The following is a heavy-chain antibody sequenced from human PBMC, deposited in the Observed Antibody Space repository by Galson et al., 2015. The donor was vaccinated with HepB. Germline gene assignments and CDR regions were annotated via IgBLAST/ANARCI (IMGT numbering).Heavy chain of an antibody. CDR1: GYTFTSYD. D-gene: IGHD6-19*01. J-gene: IGHJ6*02. V-gene: IGHV1-8*01. CDR2: MNPNSGNT. Sequence: SVKVSCKASGYTFTSYDINWVRQATGQGLEWMGWMNPNSGNTGYAQKFQGRVTMTRKTSISTAYMEMSSLRSEDTAVYYCASGKDSSGWYSSYYYYYYGMDVWGQGTTVTVSS. CDR3: ASGKDSSGWYSSYYYYYYGMDV.